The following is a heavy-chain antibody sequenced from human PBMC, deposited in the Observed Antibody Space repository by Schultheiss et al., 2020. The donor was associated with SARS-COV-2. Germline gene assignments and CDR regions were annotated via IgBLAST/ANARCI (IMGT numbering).Heavy chain of an antibody. CDR3: ARVGLIAAAGTIYYYYGMDV. J-gene: IGHJ6*02. Sequence: SETLSLTCAVYCGSFSGYYWSWIRQPPGKGLEWIGEINHSGSTNYNPSLKSRVTISVDTSKNQFSLKLSSVTAADTAVYYCARVGLIAAAGTIYYYYGMDVWGQGTTATVSS. V-gene: IGHV4-34*01. CDR2: INHSGST. D-gene: IGHD6-13*01. CDR1: CGSFSGYY.